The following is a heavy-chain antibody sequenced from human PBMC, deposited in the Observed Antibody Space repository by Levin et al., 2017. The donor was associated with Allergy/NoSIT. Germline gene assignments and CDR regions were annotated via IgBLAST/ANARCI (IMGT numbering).Heavy chain of an antibody. CDR1: GFTFSNYI. Sequence: GESLKISCAASGFTFSNYIMNWVRQAPGKGLEWVASITSSSDYIYCADSVRGRFTISRDNAKNSLYLQMNSLRVEDTALYYCASHPPRGVWGKGTTVAVSS. J-gene: IGHJ6*04. CDR2: ITSSSDYI. D-gene: IGHD3-10*01. CDR3: ASHPPRGV. V-gene: IGHV3-21*06.